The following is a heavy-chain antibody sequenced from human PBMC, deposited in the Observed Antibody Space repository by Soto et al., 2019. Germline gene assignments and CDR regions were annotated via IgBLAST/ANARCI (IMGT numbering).Heavy chain of an antibody. D-gene: IGHD2-2*01. Sequence: QVQLVQSGAEVKKPGSSVKVSCKASGGTFSSYAISWVRQAPGQGLEWMGGIIPIFGTANYAQKFQGRVTITADESTSTAYMELSSLRSDDTAVYYCAGGGGALLEEIVLVPAASHFDYWGQGTLVTVSS. CDR3: AGGGGALLEEIVLVPAASHFDY. V-gene: IGHV1-69*12. J-gene: IGHJ4*02. CDR2: IIPIFGTA. CDR1: GGTFSSYA.